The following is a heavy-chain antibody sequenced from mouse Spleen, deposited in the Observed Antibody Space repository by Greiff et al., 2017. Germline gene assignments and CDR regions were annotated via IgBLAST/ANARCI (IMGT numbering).Heavy chain of an antibody. J-gene: IGHJ2*01. Sequence: QVQLQQPGAELVKPGASVKLSCKASGYTFTSYWMHWVKQRPGQGLEWIGMIHPNSGSTKYNEKFKSKATLTVDKSSSTAYMQLSSLTSEDSAVYYSTSPRVRSPFDYWSKGTTLTVSS. CDR2: IHPNSGST. CDR3: TSPRVRSPFDY. CDR1: GYTFTSYW. V-gene: IGHV1-64*01. D-gene: IGHD1-1*01.